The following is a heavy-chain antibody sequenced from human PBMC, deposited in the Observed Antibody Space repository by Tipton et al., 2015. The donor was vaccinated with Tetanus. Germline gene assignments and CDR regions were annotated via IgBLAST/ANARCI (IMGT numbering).Heavy chain of an antibody. CDR2: ILYGAST. J-gene: IGHJ4*02. D-gene: IGHD3-3*01. Sequence: TLSLTCTVSGGSISSYYWAWIRQPPGKGLEYIGYILYGASTHYNPSLKSRVTVSADPSQNQFSLKLSSVTAADTAVYYCARIHDFLSGHFDFWGQGTLVTVSS. CDR3: ARIHDFLSGHFDF. V-gene: IGHV4-59*01. CDR1: GGSISSYY.